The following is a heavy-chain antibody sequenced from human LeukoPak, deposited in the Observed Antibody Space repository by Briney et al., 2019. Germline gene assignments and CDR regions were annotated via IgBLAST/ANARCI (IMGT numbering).Heavy chain of an antibody. D-gene: IGHD1-1*01. Sequence: GGSLRLSCAASGFIFSSYWMHWVRQAPGKGLVWVSRINTDESSTSYADSVKGRFTISRDNAKNSLYLQMNSLRAEDTAVYYCARGGHRYNWNDPYPVDYWGQGTLVTVSS. V-gene: IGHV3-74*01. CDR2: INTDESST. J-gene: IGHJ4*02. CDR3: ARGGHRYNWNDPYPVDY. CDR1: GFIFSSYW.